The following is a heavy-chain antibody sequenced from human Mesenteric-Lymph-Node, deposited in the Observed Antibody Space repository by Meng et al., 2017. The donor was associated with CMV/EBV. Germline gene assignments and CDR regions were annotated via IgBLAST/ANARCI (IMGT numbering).Heavy chain of an antibody. Sequence: ASVKVSCKASGYTFSNYDITWVRQAPGQGLEWMGWISTYNGNTNYAQRLQGRVTMTTDTSTSTAYMSLRRLRSDDTAVYFCARDTLNWNFDYWGQGTPVTVSS. D-gene: IGHD1-1*01. CDR1: GYTFSNYD. CDR3: ARDTLNWNFDY. CDR2: ISTYNGNT. V-gene: IGHV1-18*01. J-gene: IGHJ4*02.